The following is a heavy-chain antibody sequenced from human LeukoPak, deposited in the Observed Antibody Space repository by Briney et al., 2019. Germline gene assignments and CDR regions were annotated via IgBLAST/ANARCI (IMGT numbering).Heavy chain of an antibody. CDR3: ARDRGYYSLY. V-gene: IGHV3-48*03. CDR1: GFTFSSYE. Sequence: AGGSLRLSCAASGFTFSSYEMNWVRQAPGKGLEWVSYISSSGSTIYYADSVKGRFTISRDNAKNSLYLQMNSLRAEDTAVYYCARDRGYYSLYWGQGTLVTVSS. CDR2: ISSSGSTI. J-gene: IGHJ4*02. D-gene: IGHD3-3*01.